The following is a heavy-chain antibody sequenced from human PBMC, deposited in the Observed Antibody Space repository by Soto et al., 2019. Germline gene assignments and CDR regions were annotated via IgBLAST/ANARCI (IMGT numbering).Heavy chain of an antibody. V-gene: IGHV1-3*01. CDR3: TRSAISPYGGLIGPFDY. CDR2: INPANGNT. J-gene: IGHJ4*02. Sequence: ASVKVSCKATGYTFTAYAIHWVRQAPGQRLEWMGWINPANGNTKYSQKFQGRLTITSDTSANTVYMELNSLTSEDTAMYYCTRSAISPYGGLIGPFDYWGQGNLVTVS. D-gene: IGHD3-16*02. CDR1: GYTFTAYA.